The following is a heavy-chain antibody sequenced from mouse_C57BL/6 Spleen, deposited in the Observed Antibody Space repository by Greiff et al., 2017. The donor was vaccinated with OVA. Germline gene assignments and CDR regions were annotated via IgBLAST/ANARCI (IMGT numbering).Heavy chain of an antibody. CDR2: IRNKANNHAT. D-gene: IGHD1-1*01. J-gene: IGHJ2*01. CDR3: TGFITTAYFDY. V-gene: IGHV6-6*01. Sequence: EVQGVESGGGLVQPGGSMKLSCAASGFTFSDAWMDWVRQSPEKGLEWVAEIRNKANNHATYYAESVKGRFTISRDDSKSSVYLQMNSLRAEDTGIYYCTGFITTAYFDYWGQGTTLTVSS. CDR1: GFTFSDAW.